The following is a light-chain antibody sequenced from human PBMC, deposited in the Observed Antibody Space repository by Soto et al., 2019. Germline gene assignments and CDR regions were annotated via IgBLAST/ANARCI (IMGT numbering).Light chain of an antibody. J-gene: IGLJ3*02. V-gene: IGLV2-23*02. CDR2: EVS. CDR3: CSYAGSSTWV. Sequence: QSVLTQPASVSGSPGQSITISCTGTSSDVGNYNLVSWYQQHPDKAPKLMIYEVSKRPSGVSDRFSGSKSGNTASLTISGLQAEDEADYYCCSYAGSSTWVFGGGTKVTVL. CDR1: SSDVGNYNL.